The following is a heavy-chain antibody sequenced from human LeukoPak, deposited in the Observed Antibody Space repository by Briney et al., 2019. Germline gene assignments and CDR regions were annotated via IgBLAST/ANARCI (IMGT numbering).Heavy chain of an antibody. CDR3: ARAQWDSSSWYASTTFDY. CDR1: GYTFTGYY. CDR2: INPNSGGT. Sequence: VASVKVSCKASGYTFTGYYMHWVRRAPGQGLEWMGWINPNSGGTNYAQKFQGRVTMTRDTSISTAYMELSRLRSDDTAVYYCARAQWDSSSWYASTTFDYWGQGTLDTVSS. J-gene: IGHJ4*02. D-gene: IGHD6-13*01. V-gene: IGHV1-2*02.